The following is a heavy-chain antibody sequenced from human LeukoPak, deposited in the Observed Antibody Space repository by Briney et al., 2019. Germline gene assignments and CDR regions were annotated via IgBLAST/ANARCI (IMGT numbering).Heavy chain of an antibody. V-gene: IGHV4-61*02. D-gene: IGHD2-21*02. CDR1: GGSISSGSYY. J-gene: IGHJ6*02. CDR2: IYTSGST. CDR3: ARGGVTAIPLGCYYYGMDV. Sequence: SETLSLTCTVSGGSISSGSYYWSWIRQPAGKGLEWIGRIYTSGSTNYNPSLKSRVTISVDTSKNQFSLKLSSVTAADTAVYYCARGGVTAIPLGCYYYGMDVWGQGTTVTVSS.